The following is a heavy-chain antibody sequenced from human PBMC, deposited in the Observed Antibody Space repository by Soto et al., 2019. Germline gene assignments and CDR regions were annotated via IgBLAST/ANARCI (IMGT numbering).Heavy chain of an antibody. CDR2: ISYDGSIK. Sequence: GGSLRLSCAASGFTFSSYGMHWVRQAPGKGLEWVAVISYDGSIKYYADSVKGRFTISRDNSKNTLYLQMNSLRAEDTAVYYCAKDLRFLEWLSRYGMDVWGQGTTVTVS. V-gene: IGHV3-30*18. CDR1: GFTFSSYG. D-gene: IGHD3-3*01. J-gene: IGHJ6*02. CDR3: AKDLRFLEWLSRYGMDV.